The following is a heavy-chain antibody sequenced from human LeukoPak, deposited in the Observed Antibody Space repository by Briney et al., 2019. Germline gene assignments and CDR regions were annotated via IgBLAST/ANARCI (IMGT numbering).Heavy chain of an antibody. Sequence: GASVKVSCKASGYTFTSYAMNWVRQAPGQGLEWMGEIIPMFGTANYAQKFQGKVTITTDKFTGTAYMELSSLRSEDTAVYYCARGDISGSYFGGGDNYYYYFVGVWGQGTTVTVSS. V-gene: IGHV1-69*05. D-gene: IGHD1-26*01. CDR2: IIPMFGTA. CDR1: GYTFTSYA. CDR3: ARGDISGSYFGGGDNYYYYFVGV. J-gene: IGHJ6*03.